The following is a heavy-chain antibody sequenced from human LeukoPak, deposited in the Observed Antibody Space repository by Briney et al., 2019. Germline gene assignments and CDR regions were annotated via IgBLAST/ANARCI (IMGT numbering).Heavy chain of an antibody. CDR1: AYTFTSYD. CDR3: ARGYSSSWYWGDGDYVFDC. CDR2: MNPNSGNT. Sequence: ASVTVSCKASAYTFTSYDINWVRQATGQGLEWMGWMNPNSGNTGYAQKFQGRVTMTRNTSISTAYMELSSLRSEDTAVYYCARGYSSSWYWGDGDYVFDCWGQGTLVSVCS. D-gene: IGHD6-13*01. J-gene: IGHJ5*01. V-gene: IGHV1-8*01.